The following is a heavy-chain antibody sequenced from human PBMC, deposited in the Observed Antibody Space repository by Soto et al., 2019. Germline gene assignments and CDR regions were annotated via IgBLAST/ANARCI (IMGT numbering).Heavy chain of an antibody. Sequence: QITLKESGPTLVKPTQTLTLTCTYSGFSLTTSGAGVGWIRNPPGQALAWLALISWKDDKRYNPGLESRLTITKDTSKNQVILTLTTMDPLDTATSFCAHRYGGNYYPGYFASWGQGTLITVSS. CDR2: ISWKDDK. J-gene: IGHJ4*02. CDR3: AHRYGGNYYPGYFAS. CDR1: GFSLTTSGAG. V-gene: IGHV2-5*01. D-gene: IGHD1-26*01.